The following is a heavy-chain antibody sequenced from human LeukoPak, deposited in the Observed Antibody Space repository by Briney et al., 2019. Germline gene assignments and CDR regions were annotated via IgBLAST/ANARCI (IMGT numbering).Heavy chain of an antibody. J-gene: IGHJ4*02. D-gene: IGHD3-22*01. CDR2: ISSSSSYI. CDR1: GFTFSSYS. Sequence: GGSLRLSCAASGFTFSSYSMNWVRQAPGKGLEWVSSISSSSSYIYYADSVKGRFTISRDNAKNSLYLQMNSLRAEDTAVYYCARDEYYYVSSGYYYVDYWGQGTLVTVSS. V-gene: IGHV3-21*01. CDR3: ARDEYYYVSSGYYYVDY.